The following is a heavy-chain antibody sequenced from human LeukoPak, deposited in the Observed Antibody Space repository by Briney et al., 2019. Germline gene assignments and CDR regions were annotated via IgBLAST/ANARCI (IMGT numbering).Heavy chain of an antibody. CDR2: IYYSGST. CDR3: ARRQKLLNGDWGVWFDP. J-gene: IGHJ5*02. V-gene: IGHV4-59*01. Sequence: SETLSLTCTVSCSSISSYYWSWGRQPPGKGLEWIGYIYYSGSTNYNPSLNSRVTISVDTSKNQFSLKLSSVTAADTAVYYCARRQKLLNGDWGVWFDPWGRGTLVTVSS. CDR1: CSSISSYY. D-gene: IGHD3/OR15-3a*01.